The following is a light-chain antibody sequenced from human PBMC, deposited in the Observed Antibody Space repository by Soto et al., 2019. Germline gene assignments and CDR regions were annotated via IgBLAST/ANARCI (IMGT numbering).Light chain of an antibody. CDR1: QSVSSN. V-gene: IGKV3-15*01. Sequence: EIVMTQSPATLSVSPGERATLSRRASQSVSSNLAWYQQKPGQAPRLLIYGASTRATGIPARFSGSGSGTEFTLTISSLQSEDFAVYDCQQYNNWPPYTFGQGTKLEIK. CDR3: QQYNNWPPYT. CDR2: GAS. J-gene: IGKJ2*01.